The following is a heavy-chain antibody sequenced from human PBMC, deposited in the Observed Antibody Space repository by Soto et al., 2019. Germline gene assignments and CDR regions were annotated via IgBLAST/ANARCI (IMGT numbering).Heavy chain of an antibody. CDR3: ARALGYSGYDLVY. J-gene: IGHJ4*02. D-gene: IGHD5-12*01. V-gene: IGHV1-2*02. CDR2: INPNSGGT. Sequence: ASVKVSSKASGYPFTGYYMHWVRQAPGQGLEWMGWINPNSGGTNYAQKFQGRVAMTRDTSISTAYMELSRLSSDDKAVYCCARALGYSGYDLVYWGQETLVTVSS. CDR1: GYPFTGYY.